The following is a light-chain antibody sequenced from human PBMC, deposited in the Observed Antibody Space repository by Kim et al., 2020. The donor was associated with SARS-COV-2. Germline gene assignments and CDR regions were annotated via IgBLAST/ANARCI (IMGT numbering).Light chain of an antibody. CDR1: SSDVGGYIY. CDR3: SSYTSSSTYV. CDR2: DVS. J-gene: IGLJ1*01. V-gene: IGLV2-14*03. Sequence: GQSITSSCTATSSDVGGYIYVSWYQQPPGKAPKLMIYDVSNRPSGVSNRFSGSKSGNTASLTISGLQAEDEADYYCSSYTSSSTYVFGTGTKVTVL.